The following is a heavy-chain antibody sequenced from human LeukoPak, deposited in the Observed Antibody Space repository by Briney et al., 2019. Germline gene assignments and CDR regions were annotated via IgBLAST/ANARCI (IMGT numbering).Heavy chain of an antibody. Sequence: ASVKVSCKASGYTFTSYYMHWVRQAPGQGLEWMGIINPSGGSTSYAQKFQGRVTMTRDTSTSTVYMELSSLRSEDTAVYYCARAIYYYDSSGHQRVPALDIWGQGTMVTVSS. J-gene: IGHJ3*02. CDR1: GYTFTSYY. V-gene: IGHV1-46*01. CDR3: ARAIYYYDSSGHQRVPALDI. D-gene: IGHD3-22*01. CDR2: INPSGGST.